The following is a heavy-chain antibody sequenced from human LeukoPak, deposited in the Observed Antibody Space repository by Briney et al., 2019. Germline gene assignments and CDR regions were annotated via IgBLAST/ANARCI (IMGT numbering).Heavy chain of an antibody. CDR3: ARTTSYYYYYMDV. D-gene: IGHD2-2*01. CDR1: GGSISSYY. CDR2: IYYSGST. V-gene: IGHV4-59*12. J-gene: IGHJ6*03. Sequence: PSETLSLTCTVSGGSISSYYWSWIRQPPGKGLEWIGYIYYSGSTNYNPSLKSRVTISVDTSKNQFSLKLSSVTAADTAVYYCARTTSYYYYYMDVWGKGTTVTVSS.